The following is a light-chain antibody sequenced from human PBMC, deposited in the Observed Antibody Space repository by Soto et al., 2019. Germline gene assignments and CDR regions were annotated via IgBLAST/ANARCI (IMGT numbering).Light chain of an antibody. CDR2: EVS. J-gene: IGLJ2*01. V-gene: IGLV2-14*01. CDR1: SSDIGGYNY. CDR3: SSYTSTSVV. Sequence: QSALTQPASVSGSTGQSITISCTGTSSDIGGYNYVSWYQQHPGKAPKLIIYEVSNRPSGVSNRFSGSKSGNTASLTISGLQAEDESDYYCSSYTSTSVVFGGGTKVTVL.